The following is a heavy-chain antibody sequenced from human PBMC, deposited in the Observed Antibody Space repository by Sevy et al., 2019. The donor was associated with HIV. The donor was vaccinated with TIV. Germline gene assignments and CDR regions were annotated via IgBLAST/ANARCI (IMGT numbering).Heavy chain of an antibody. D-gene: IGHD6-19*01. V-gene: IGHV3-15*01. CDR2: IKSKTDGGTT. CDR3: TTDKILQPSIAVADPYYYYYYGMDV. Sequence: GGSLRLSCAASGFTFSNAWMSWVRQAPGKGLEWVGRIKSKTDGGTTDYAAPVKGRFTISRDDSKNTLYLQMNSLKTEDTAVYYCTTDKILQPSIAVADPYYYYYYGMDVWGQGTTVTVSS. J-gene: IGHJ6*02. CDR1: GFTFSNAW.